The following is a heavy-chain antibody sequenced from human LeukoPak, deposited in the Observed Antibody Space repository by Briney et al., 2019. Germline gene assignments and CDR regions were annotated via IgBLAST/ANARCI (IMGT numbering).Heavy chain of an antibody. CDR2: ISGSGDDT. V-gene: IGHV3-23*01. CDR1: GFTFSSYD. D-gene: IGHD3-9*01. J-gene: IGHJ6*02. CDR3: AKVTGSRYFAWPNMED. Sequence: AGSLTLSCTASGFTFSSYDKNCGRQAPGEGVEWFSTISGSGDDTRYADSVKGRFTISRDNSKNTLYLHVNSLRAEDTGEYFCAKVTGSRYFAWPNMEDWGQGTTVTVSS.